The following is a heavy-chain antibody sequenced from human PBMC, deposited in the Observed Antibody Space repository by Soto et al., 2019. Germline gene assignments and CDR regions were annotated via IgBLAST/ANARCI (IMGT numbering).Heavy chain of an antibody. CDR1: GDSISSRNW. CDR3: ARRKLEMMYVGWFDP. CDR2: IHHSGST. D-gene: IGHD2-8*01. Sequence: QVQLQESGPGLVKPSETLSLTCAVSGDSISSRNWWSWVRQTPGKGLEYIGEIHHSGSTNYNPSLKSRVTMSVDKSTNQFSLNLNSVTAADTAIYYCARRKLEMMYVGWFDPWGQGTRVTVSS. V-gene: IGHV4-4*02. J-gene: IGHJ5*02.